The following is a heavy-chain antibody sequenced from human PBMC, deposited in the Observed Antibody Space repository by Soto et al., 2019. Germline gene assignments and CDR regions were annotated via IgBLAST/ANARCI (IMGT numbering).Heavy chain of an antibody. V-gene: IGHV3-23*01. Sequence: EVQLLESGGGLVQPGGSLRLSCAASGFTFSSYAMKWVRQAPGTGLEWVSLIGESGTPTYYADSVKGRYTISRDNSGNTLFLEMYSLRAVDTAVYYCARYIPGVRYYGMDVWGQGTTVTVSS. CDR1: GFTFSSYA. CDR3: ARYIPGVRYYGMDV. J-gene: IGHJ6*02. CDR2: IGESGTPT. D-gene: IGHD2-2*01.